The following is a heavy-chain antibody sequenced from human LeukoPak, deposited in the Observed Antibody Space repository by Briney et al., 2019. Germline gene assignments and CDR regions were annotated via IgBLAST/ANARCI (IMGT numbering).Heavy chain of an antibody. J-gene: IGHJ6*02. CDR1: GYTFTSYG. Sequence: ASVKVSCKASGYTFTSYGISWVRQAPGQGLEWMGWISAYNGNTNYAQKLQGRVTMTTDTSTSTAYMELRSLRSDDTAVYYCARPRPPYYDILTGYYYDYYGMDVWGQGTTVTVSS. D-gene: IGHD3-9*01. CDR3: ARPRPPYYDILTGYYYDYYGMDV. CDR2: ISAYNGNT. V-gene: IGHV1-18*01.